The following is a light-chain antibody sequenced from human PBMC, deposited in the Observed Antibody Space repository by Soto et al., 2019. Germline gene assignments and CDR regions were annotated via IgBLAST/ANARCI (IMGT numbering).Light chain of an antibody. CDR3: QQYSSSRT. V-gene: IGKV3-20*01. CDR2: GGS. J-gene: IGKJ1*01. Sequence: EIVLTQFPGTLSLSPGERATLSCRTSQSVSSNHLAWSQPKPGQAPRLLIYGGSSRATGIQVRFSGSGSETDFTLTITRLEPEEFAVYDCQQYSSSRTFGQGTKVDIK. CDR1: QSVSSNH.